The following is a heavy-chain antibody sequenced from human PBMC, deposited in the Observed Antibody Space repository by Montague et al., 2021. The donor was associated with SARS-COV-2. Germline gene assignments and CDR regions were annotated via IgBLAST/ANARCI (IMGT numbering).Heavy chain of an antibody. J-gene: IGHJ4*02. D-gene: IGHD3-22*01. CDR1: GGSFSGYY. V-gene: IGHV4-34*01. Sequence: SETLSLTCAVYGGSFSGYYWSWIRQPPGEGLEWIGEINHSGSTKYNPSLKSRVTISVDTSKNQFSLKLSSVTAADTAVYYCARDTKRVFTYDYDSSGYASDYWGQGTLVTVSS. CDR3: ARDTKRVFTYDYDSSGYASDY. CDR2: INHSGST.